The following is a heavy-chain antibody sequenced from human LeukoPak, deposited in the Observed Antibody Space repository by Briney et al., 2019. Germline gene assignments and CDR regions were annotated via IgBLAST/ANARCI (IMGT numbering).Heavy chain of an antibody. J-gene: IGHJ4*02. CDR1: GGSFSGYY. Sequence: SETLSLTCAVYGGSFSGYYWSWIRQPPGKGLEWIGEINHSGSTNYNPSLKSRVTISVDTSKNQFSLKLSSVTAADTAVYYCARKIVGATTLFDYWGQGTLVTVSS. D-gene: IGHD1-26*01. CDR3: ARKIVGATTLFDY. V-gene: IGHV4-34*01. CDR2: INHSGST.